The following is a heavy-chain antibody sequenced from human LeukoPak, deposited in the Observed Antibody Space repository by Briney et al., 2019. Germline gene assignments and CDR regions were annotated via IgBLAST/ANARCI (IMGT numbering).Heavy chain of an antibody. V-gene: IGHV1-2*04. J-gene: IGHJ6*02. CDR2: INPNSGGT. CDR1: GYTFTVYY. CDR3: ARGPFTIFGVVKVRNYGMDV. Sequence: ASVKVSFKASGYTFTVYYMHWVRQAPGQGLEWMGWINPNSGGTNYAQKFQGWVTMTRDTSISTAYMELSRLRSDDTAVYYCARGPFTIFGVVKVRNYGMDVWGQGTTVTVSS. D-gene: IGHD3-3*01.